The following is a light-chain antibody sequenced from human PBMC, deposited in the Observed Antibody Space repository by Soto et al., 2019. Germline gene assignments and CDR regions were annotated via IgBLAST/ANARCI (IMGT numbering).Light chain of an antibody. CDR1: SSDVGGYNY. CDR2: DVS. V-gene: IGLV2-14*01. CDR3: SSYTSSSTPHVV. Sequence: ALTQPASVSGSPGQSITISCTGTSSDVGGYNYVSWYQQHPGKAPKLMIYDVSNRPSGVSNRFSGSKSGNTASLPISGLQAEDEADYYCSSYTSSSTPHVVFGRGTKLTVL. J-gene: IGLJ2*01.